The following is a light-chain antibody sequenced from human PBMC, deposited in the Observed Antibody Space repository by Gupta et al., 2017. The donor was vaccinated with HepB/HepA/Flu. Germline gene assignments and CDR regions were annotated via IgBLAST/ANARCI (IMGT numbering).Light chain of an antibody. CDR3: QQGDSTPPT. CDR1: QSISSY. J-gene: IGKJ4*01. V-gene: IGKV1-39*01. CDR2: AAS. Sequence: DIQMTQSPSSLSASVGDRVTITCRASQSISSYLNWYQQKPGKAPKLLIYAASSLQSGVPSRFSGSGSGTDFTLTISRLQPEDFATYYCQQGDSTPPTFGGGTKVEIK.